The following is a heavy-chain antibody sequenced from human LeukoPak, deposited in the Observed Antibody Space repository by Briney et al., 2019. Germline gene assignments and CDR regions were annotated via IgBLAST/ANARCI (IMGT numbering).Heavy chain of an antibody. D-gene: IGHD6-13*01. V-gene: IGHV4-59*01. CDR3: ARETAFSSYYFDY. Sequence: SETLSLTCTVSGGSISSYYWSWIRQPPGKGLEWIGYIYYSGSTNYNPSLKSRVTISVDTSKNQFSLKLSSVTAADTAVYYCARETAFSSYYFDYWGQGTLVTVSS. J-gene: IGHJ4*02. CDR2: IYYSGST. CDR1: GGSISSYY.